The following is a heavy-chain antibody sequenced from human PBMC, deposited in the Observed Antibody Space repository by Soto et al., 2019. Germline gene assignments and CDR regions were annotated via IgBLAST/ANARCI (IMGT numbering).Heavy chain of an antibody. CDR1: GYTFTSYG. J-gene: IGHJ4*02. D-gene: IGHD6-13*01. CDR3: ARDDESSSWYSYFDY. CDR2: ISPYNGNT. V-gene: IGHV1-18*01. Sequence: QVQLVQSGAEVKKPGASVKVSCKSSGYTFTSYGISWVRQAPGQGLEWMGWISPYNGNTNYAQKLQGRFTMTTDTSTSTAYMELRSLTSDDTAVYYCARDDESSSWYSYFDYWGQGTLVTVSS.